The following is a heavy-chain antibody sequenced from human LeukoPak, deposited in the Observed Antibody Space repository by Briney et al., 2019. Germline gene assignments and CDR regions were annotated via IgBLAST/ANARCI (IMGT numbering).Heavy chain of an antibody. D-gene: IGHD5-12*01. CDR2: TSGSGVNS. CDR3: AKEYSGYDFDY. CDR1: GFTPRSYD. V-gene: IGHV3-23*01. Sequence: GGSLRLSCAASGFTPRSYDMSWVRQAPGKGLGWVAATSGSGVNSYYADSVRGRFTISRDNSQNTLYLQMDSLRAEDTALYYCAKEYSGYDFDYWGQGALVTVSS. J-gene: IGHJ4*02.